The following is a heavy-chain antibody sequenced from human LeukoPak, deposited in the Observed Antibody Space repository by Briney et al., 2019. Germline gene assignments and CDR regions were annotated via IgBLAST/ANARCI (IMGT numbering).Heavy chain of an antibody. CDR1: GGSISSHY. D-gene: IGHD3-3*01. V-gene: IGHV4-59*11. J-gene: IGHJ5*02. Sequence: SETLSLTCTVSGGSISSHYWSWIRQPPGKGLEWIGYIYYSGSTNYNPSLKSRVTISVDTSKNQFSLKLSSVTAADTAVYYCARGDPFSYYDFWSGYYPPINWFDPWGQGTLVTVSS. CDR2: IYYSGST. CDR3: ARGDPFSYYDFWSGYYPPINWFDP.